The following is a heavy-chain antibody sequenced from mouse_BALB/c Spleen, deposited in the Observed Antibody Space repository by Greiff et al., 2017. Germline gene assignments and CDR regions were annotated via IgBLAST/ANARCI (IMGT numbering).Heavy chain of an antibody. Sequence: EVQVVESGGGLVQPGGSLKLSCAASGFTFSSYGMSWVRQTPDKRLELVATINSNGGSTYYPDSVKGRFTISRDNAKNTLYLQMSSLKSEDTAMYYCARDAGLRRGHYFDYWGQGTTLTVSS. D-gene: IGHD2-4*01. CDR1: GFTFSSYG. CDR2: INSNGGST. J-gene: IGHJ2*01. V-gene: IGHV5-6-3*01. CDR3: ARDAGLRRGHYFDY.